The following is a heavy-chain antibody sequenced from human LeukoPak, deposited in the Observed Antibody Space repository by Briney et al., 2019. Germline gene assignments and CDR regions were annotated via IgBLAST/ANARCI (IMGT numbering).Heavy chain of an antibody. D-gene: IGHD3-22*01. CDR3: AALSPYDSSGYDFDY. V-gene: IGHV1-58*02. Sequence: SVKVSCKAFGFTFTSSAMQWVRQARGQRLEWIGWIVVGSGNTNYAQKFQERVTITRDMSTSTAYMELSSLRSEDTAVYYCAALSPYDSSGYDFDYWGQGTLVTVSS. J-gene: IGHJ4*02. CDR2: IVVGSGNT. CDR1: GFTFTSSA.